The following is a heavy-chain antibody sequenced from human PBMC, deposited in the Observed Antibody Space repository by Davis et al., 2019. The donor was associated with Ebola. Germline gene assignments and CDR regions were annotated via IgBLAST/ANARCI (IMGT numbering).Heavy chain of an antibody. CDR2: IRSKANSYAT. D-gene: IGHD5-18*01. J-gene: IGHJ5*02. V-gene: IGHV3-73*01. CDR1: GFTFSGSA. CDR3: ARDHTSADTAMESNWFDP. Sequence: GESLKISCAASGFTFSGSAMHWVRQASGKGLEWVGRIRSKANSYATAYAASVKGRFTISRDDSKNTAYLQMNSLKTEDTAVYYCARDHTSADTAMESNWFDPWGQGTLVTVSS.